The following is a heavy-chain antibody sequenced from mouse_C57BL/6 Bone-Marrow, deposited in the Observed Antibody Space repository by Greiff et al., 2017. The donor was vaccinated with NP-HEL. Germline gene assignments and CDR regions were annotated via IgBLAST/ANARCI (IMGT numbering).Heavy chain of an antibody. CDR1: GYTFTDYE. Sequence: VQLQQSGAELVRPGASVTLSCKASGYTFTDYEMHWVKQTPVHGLEWIGAIDPETGGTAYNQKFKGKAILTADKSSSTAYMELRSLTSEDSAVYYCTRGEGITPPFAYWGQGTLVTVSA. CDR2: IDPETGGT. V-gene: IGHV1-15*01. CDR3: TRGEGITPPFAY. D-gene: IGHD2-4*01. J-gene: IGHJ3*01.